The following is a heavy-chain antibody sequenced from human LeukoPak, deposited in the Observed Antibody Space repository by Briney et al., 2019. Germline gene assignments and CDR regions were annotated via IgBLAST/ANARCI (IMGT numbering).Heavy chain of an antibody. D-gene: IGHD3-22*01. CDR1: GFTFSSYS. J-gene: IGHJ5*02. Sequence: GGSLRLSCAASGFTFSSYSMNWVRQAPGKGLEWVSPISSSSSYIYYADSVKGRFTISRDNAKNSLYLQMNSLRAEDTAVYYCARHRSMIVVVITTGMAHNWFDPWGQGTLVTVSS. V-gene: IGHV3-21*04. CDR3: ARHRSMIVVVITTGMAHNWFDP. CDR2: ISSSSSYI.